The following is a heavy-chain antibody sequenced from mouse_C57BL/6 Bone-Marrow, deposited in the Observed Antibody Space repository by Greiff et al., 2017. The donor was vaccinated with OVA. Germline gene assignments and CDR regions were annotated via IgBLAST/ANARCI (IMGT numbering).Heavy chain of an antibody. V-gene: IGHV5-6*02. J-gene: IGHJ1*03. D-gene: IGHD2-3*01. CDR3: ARRGWLTLYWYFDV. CDR1: GFTFSSYG. Sequence: EVKVVESGGDLVKPGGSLKLSCAASGFTFSSYGMSWVRQTPDKRLEWVATISSGGSYTYYPDSVKGRFTISRDNAKNTLYLQMSSLKSEDTAMYYCARRGWLTLYWYFDVWGTGTTVTVSS. CDR2: ISSGGSYT.